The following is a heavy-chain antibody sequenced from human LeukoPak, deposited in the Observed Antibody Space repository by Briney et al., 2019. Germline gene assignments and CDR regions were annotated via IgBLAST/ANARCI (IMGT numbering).Heavy chain of an antibody. CDR3: ARGGPNSSGWRIDY. D-gene: IGHD6-19*01. CDR2: IYHSVDT. V-gene: IGHV4-59*01. CDR1: GGSISSYY. Sequence: SETLSLTCTVSGGSISSYYWSWMRQPPGKGLEWIGYIYHSVDTKYNASLKSRVTISVDTSKSQLSLKLSSVTAADTAVYYCARGGPNSSGWRIDYWGQGTLVTVSS. J-gene: IGHJ4*02.